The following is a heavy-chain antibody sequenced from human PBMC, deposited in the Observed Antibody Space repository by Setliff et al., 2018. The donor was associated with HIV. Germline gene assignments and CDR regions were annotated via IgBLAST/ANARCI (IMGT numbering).Heavy chain of an antibody. CDR3: ASPRSLLVWYDAFDI. CDR1: GDSITSGHFY. D-gene: IGHD3-16*01. J-gene: IGHJ3*02. CDR2: IHHSGSA. V-gene: IGHV4-38-2*02. Sequence: SETLSLTCTVSGDSITSGHFYWGWIRQPPGKGPEWIGSIHHSGSAHFNPSLKSRVAMSVDTSENQFSLTLSSVTAADTAVYYRASPRSLLVWYDAFDIWGQGTMVTVSS.